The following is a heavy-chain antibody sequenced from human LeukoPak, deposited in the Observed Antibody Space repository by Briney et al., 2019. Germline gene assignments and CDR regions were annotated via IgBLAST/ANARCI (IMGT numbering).Heavy chain of an antibody. CDR1: GFSFDEYT. CDR3: AKAYYYDSSGYYQGYFDY. V-gene: IGHV3-43*01. Sequence: GGSLRLSREASGFSFDEYTMHWVRQAPGKGLEWVSLINRNGRDTYYADSVKGRFTISRDNSKNSLYLQMDSLRTEDTALYYCAKAYYYDSSGYYQGYFDYWGQGTLVTVSS. J-gene: IGHJ4*02. D-gene: IGHD3-22*01. CDR2: INRNGRDT.